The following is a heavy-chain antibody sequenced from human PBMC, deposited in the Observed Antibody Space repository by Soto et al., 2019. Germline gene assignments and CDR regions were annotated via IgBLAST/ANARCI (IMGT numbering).Heavy chain of an antibody. CDR2: ISDSGGRT. J-gene: IGHJ4*02. CDR3: AKDAPRWD. Sequence: EVQLLESGGGLVQPGESLRLSCAASGFTFNIYAMSWVRQAPGKGLEWVSGISDSGGRTYYADSVKGRFTISRDNSKNTLYLQMNSLRAEDTAIYYCAKDAPRWDWGQGTLGTVSS. V-gene: IGHV3-23*01. CDR1: GFTFNIYA.